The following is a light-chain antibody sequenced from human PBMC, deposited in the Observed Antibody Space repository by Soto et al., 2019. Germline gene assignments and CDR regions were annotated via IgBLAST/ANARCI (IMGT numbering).Light chain of an antibody. CDR3: SSYAGSNNVV. V-gene: IGLV2-8*01. CDR2: EVS. Sequence: QSVLTQPPSASGSPGQSVTISCTGTSSDVGGYNYVSWYQQHPGKAPKLMIYEVSKRPSGVPDRFSGSKSGNTASLTVSVLQAEDEADYYCSSYAGSNNVVFGGGTKVTVL. CDR1: SSDVGGYNY. J-gene: IGLJ2*01.